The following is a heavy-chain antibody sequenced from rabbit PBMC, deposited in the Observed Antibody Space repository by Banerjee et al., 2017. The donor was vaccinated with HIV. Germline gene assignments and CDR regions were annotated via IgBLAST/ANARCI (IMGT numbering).Heavy chain of an antibody. D-gene: IGHD4-2*01. V-gene: IGHV1S45*01. CDR3: GRGLVVGNL. J-gene: IGHJ4*01. CDR2: IDSAGVST. Sequence: QEQLVESGGGLVQPEGSLTLTCKASGFDFSSNAMCWVRQAPGKGLEWIASIDSAGVSTYYASWAKGRFTISKTSSTTVTLQMTSLTAADTATYFCGRGLVVGNLWGQGTLVTVS. CDR1: GFDFSSNA.